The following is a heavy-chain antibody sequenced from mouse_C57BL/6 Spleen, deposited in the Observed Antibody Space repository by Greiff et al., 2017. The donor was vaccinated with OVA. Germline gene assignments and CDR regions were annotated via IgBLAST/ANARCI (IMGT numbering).Heavy chain of an antibody. J-gene: IGHJ2*01. CDR1: GYAFSSSW. Sequence: VHLVESGPELVKPGASVKISCKASGYAFSSSWMNWVKQRPGKGLEWIGRLYPGDGDTNYNGKFTGKATLTADKSSSTAYMQLSSLTSEDSAVYFCARSVPYYFDYWGQGTTLTVSS. CDR2: LYPGDGDT. V-gene: IGHV1-82*01. CDR3: ARSVPYYFDY. D-gene: IGHD6-1*01.